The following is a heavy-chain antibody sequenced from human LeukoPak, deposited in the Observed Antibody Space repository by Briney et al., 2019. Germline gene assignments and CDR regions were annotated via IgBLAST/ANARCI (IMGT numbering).Heavy chain of an antibody. J-gene: IGHJ4*02. V-gene: IGHV4-59*01. CDR2: IYYSGST. D-gene: IGHD3-16*01. CDR1: GGSISSYY. Sequence: SETLSLTCTVSGGSISSYYWSWIRQPPGKGLEWIGYIYYSGSTNYNPSLKSRVTISVDTSKNQFSLKLSSVTAADTAVYYCGGGGDPYFDYWGQGPLVTVSS. CDR3: GGGGDPYFDY.